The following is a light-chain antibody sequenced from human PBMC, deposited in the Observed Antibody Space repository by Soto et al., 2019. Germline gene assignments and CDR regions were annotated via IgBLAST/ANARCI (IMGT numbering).Light chain of an antibody. Sequence: EIVFAQSPCTLSLTPGERATLSCRASQSVSNNYLAWYQQKPGQAPRLLIYGASNSATGIPDRFSGSGSGTDFTLTISRLEPEDFAVYYWQQYGSSGTFGQGAKVDIK. CDR3: QQYGSSGT. V-gene: IGKV3-20*01. J-gene: IGKJ1*01. CDR2: GAS. CDR1: QSVSNNY.